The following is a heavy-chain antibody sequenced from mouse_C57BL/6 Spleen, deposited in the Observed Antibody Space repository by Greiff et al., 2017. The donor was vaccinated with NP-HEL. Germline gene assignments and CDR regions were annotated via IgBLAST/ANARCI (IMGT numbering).Heavy chain of an antibody. V-gene: IGHV1-18*01. CDR3: AREEDSSGSFDY. J-gene: IGHJ2*01. D-gene: IGHD3-2*02. Sequence: EVQLQQSGPELVKPGASVKIPCKASGYTFTDYNMDWVKQSHGKSLEWIGDINPNNGGTIYNQKFKGKATLTVDKSSSTAYMELRSLPSEDTAVYYCAREEDSSGSFDYWGQGTTLTVSS. CDR1: GYTFTDYN. CDR2: INPNNGGT.